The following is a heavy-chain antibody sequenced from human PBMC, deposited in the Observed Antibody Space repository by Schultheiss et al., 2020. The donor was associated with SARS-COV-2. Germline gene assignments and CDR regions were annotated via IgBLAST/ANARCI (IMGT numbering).Heavy chain of an antibody. Sequence: GGSLRLSCAASGFTFSSYEMNWVRQAPGKGLEWVSYISSSGSTIYYADSVKGRFTISRDNAKNSLYLQMNSLRAEDTAVYYCARSGWGRFYYMDVWGKGTTVTVSS. CDR2: ISSSGSTI. CDR1: GFTFSSYE. D-gene: IGHD6-19*01. J-gene: IGHJ6*03. V-gene: IGHV3-48*03. CDR3: ARSGWGRFYYMDV.